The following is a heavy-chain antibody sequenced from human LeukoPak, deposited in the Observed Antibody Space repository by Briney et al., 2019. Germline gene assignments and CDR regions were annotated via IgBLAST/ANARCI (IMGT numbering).Heavy chain of an antibody. CDR3: ARTMFDFWSARYPLAFNY. D-gene: IGHD3-3*01. Sequence: PGRSLRLSCAGSGFTFDNYAMHWVRQAPGKGLEWVAVIWHDATKTYYVDSVKGRFTISRDNSKNTLYPQMTRLRAEDTAVYYCARTMFDFWSARYPLAFNYWGQGTPVTVSS. J-gene: IGHJ4*02. CDR2: IWHDATKT. CDR1: GFTFDNYA. V-gene: IGHV3-30*04.